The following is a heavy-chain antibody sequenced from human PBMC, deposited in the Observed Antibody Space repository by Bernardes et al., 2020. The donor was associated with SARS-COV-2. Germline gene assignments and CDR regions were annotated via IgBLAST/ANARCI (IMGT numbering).Heavy chain of an antibody. Sequence: GGSLRLSCAASGITLSNYVMSRVCQAPGQGLEWVSALSSIGGSTYYADSVKGRFTISRDNSENTLSLQMNSLRAEDTAVYYCAKLRGYNWNVDAFDTWGQMTMVSVTS. V-gene: IGHV3-23*01. CDR3: AKLRGYNWNVDAFDT. D-gene: IGHD1-1*01. CDR2: LSSIGGST. CDR1: GITLSNYV. J-gene: IGHJ3*02.